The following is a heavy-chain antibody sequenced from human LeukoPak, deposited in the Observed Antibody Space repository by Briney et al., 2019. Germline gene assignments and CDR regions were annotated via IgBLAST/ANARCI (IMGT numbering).Heavy chain of an antibody. J-gene: IGHJ4*02. CDR1: GGSISTYY. Sequence: SETLSLTCTVSGGSISTYYWSWVRQPPGKGLEWIGYINYSGRTNANSSLKSRVAISVDTSKNQFSLRLSSVTAADTAVYYCARGGASSRYFDYWGQGSLVTVSS. CDR3: ARGGASSRYFDY. V-gene: IGHV4-59*01. D-gene: IGHD6-6*01. CDR2: INYSGRT.